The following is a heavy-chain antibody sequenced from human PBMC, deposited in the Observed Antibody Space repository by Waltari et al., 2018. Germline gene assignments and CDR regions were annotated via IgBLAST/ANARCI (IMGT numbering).Heavy chain of an antibody. V-gene: IGHV3-23*04. Sequence: EVQLVESGGGLVQPGGSLRLSCAASGFTFSSYAMSWVRQAPGKGLEWVSAISGSGGSTYYADSVKGRFTISRDNSKNTLYLQMNSLRAEDTAVYYCAKDPTGTSQRRGYFDYWGQETLVTVSS. CDR1: GFTFSSYA. D-gene: IGHD1-1*01. CDR2: ISGSGGST. J-gene: IGHJ4*02. CDR3: AKDPTGTSQRRGYFDY.